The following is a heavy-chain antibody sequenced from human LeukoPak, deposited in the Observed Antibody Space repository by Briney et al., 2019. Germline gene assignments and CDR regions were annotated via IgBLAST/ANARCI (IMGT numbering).Heavy chain of an antibody. CDR2: ISYDSEGD. CDR3: AKDGGNWYDSAGNYLMRSYMDV. V-gene: IGHV3-30*18. CDR1: GFTFSNYG. J-gene: IGHJ6*03. D-gene: IGHD3-16*01. Sequence: WRSLRLSCVTSGFTFSNYGMRRVRQLPGKGLEWVAVISYDSEGDYHVDSVKGRFTISRDNSKNTLYLQMNSLRVEDTAVYYCAKDGGNWYDSAGNYLMRSYMDVWGKGTTASVSS.